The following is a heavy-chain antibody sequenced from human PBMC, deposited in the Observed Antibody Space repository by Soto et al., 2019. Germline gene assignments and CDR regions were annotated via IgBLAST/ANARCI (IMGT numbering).Heavy chain of an antibody. CDR2: ISAYNGNT. Sequence: QVQLVQSGAEVKKPGASVKVSCKASGYTFTSYFITWVRQAPGQGLEWMGWISAYNGNTNYEQMLQGRVTMTTDTSTATAYMEMRSLGSDDTAVYYCARQNYYSGMDVWGQGTTVTVSS. CDR3: ARQNYYSGMDV. CDR1: GYTFTSYF. V-gene: IGHV1-18*01. J-gene: IGHJ6*02.